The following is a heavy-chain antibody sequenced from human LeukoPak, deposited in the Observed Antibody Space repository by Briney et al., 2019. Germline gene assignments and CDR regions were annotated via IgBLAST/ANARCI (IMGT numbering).Heavy chain of an antibody. CDR3: ARAPAPNCGGDCYPGAFDI. V-gene: IGHV3-66*01. J-gene: IGHJ3*02. Sequence: GGSLRLSCAASGFTVRSNYMSWVRQAPGKRLEWVSVLYRGGSTYYADSVKGRFTISRDNSKNTVYLQMNSLRAEDTAVYYCARAPAPNCGGDCYPGAFDIWGQGAMVTVSS. CDR1: GFTVRSNY. CDR2: LYRGGST. D-gene: IGHD2-21*02.